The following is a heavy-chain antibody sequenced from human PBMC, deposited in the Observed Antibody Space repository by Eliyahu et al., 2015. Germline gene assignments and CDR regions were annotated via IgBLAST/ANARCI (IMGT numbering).Heavy chain of an antibody. CDR1: XXIFSNYG. CDR3: AKDVDFYYGMDV. V-gene: IGHV3-30*18. Sequence: QVQLVESGGGVVXPGRSLRLSCAASXXIFSNYGMHWVRQAPGKGLEWVGLISHDGSDKYYADSVKGXFTVSRDNSKNTLYLHMNSLRAEDTAVYYCAKDVDFYYGMDVWGKGTTVTVSS. CDR2: ISHDGSDK. J-gene: IGHJ6*04.